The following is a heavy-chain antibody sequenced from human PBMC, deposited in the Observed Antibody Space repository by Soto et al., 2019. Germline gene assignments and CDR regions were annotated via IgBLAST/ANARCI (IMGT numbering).Heavy chain of an antibody. J-gene: IGHJ6*02. D-gene: IGHD5-18*01. CDR1: GDSLTNYN. CDR3: ARDRSGMAPYYQGMDV. Sequence: XETLALTCTVSGDSLTNYNYSWIRQPPGKGLEWIGNVYYSGTTNYNPSLKSPVTISVDTSKNQFSLRLSSVTAADTAVYYCARDRSGMAPYYQGMDVWGQGTTVTVSS. V-gene: IGHV4-59*01. CDR2: VYYSGTT.